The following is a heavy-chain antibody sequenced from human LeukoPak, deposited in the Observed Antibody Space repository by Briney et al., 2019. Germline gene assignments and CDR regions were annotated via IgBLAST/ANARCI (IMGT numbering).Heavy chain of an antibody. V-gene: IGHV4-30-4*08. J-gene: IGHJ4*02. CDR3: ARIYCTGGSCYHHDY. Sequence: PSETPSLTCTVSGGSISSGDYYWSWIRQPPGKGLEWIGYIYYSGSTYYNPSLKSRVTISVDTSKNQFSLKLNSVTAADTAVYYCARIYCTGGSCYHHDYWGQGTLVTVSS. D-gene: IGHD2-15*01. CDR1: GGSISSGDYY. CDR2: IYYSGST.